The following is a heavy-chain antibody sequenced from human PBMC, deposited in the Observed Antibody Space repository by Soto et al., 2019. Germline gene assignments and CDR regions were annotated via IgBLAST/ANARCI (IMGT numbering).Heavy chain of an antibody. V-gene: IGHV3-53*01. CDR2: IHSGGGT. CDR1: GFAISSNY. D-gene: IGHD2-15*01. J-gene: IGHJ5*02. Sequence: GGSLRLSCAASGFAISSNYMSWVRQAPGKGLEWVSLIHSGGGTYYADSVKGRFTISRDTSKNTLYLHLNSLRAEDTAVYYCARGNPWYRSWAQGTLVTVSS. CDR3: ARGNPWYRS.